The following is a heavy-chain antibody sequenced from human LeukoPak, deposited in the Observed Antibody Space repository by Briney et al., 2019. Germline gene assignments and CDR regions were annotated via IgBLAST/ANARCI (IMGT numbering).Heavy chain of an antibody. V-gene: IGHV3-74*01. CDR3: ARGDSGINSAFDY. J-gene: IGHJ4*02. Sequence: QAGGSLRLSCAASGFTFSSYWMYWVRQAPGKGLVWVSRINTDGSSTSYADSVKGRFTISRDNAKNTLYLQMNSLRAEDTAVYYCARGDSGINSAFDYWGQGTRVTVSS. CDR1: GFTFSSYW. CDR2: INTDGSST. D-gene: IGHD1-26*01.